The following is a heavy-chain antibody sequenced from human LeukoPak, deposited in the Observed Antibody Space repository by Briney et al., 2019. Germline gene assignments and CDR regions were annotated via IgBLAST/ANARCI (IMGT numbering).Heavy chain of an antibody. D-gene: IGHD3-16*01. J-gene: IGHJ4*02. V-gene: IGHV3-30-3*01. Sequence: GGSLRLSCSASGFPFNTYAIHWVRQAPGKGLEWVAVISYDGSNKYYADSVKGRFTISRDNSKNTLYLQMNSLRAEDTAVYYCARSRGPNTFGGVHDYWGQGTLVTVSS. CDR1: GFPFNTYA. CDR3: ARSRGPNTFGGVHDY. CDR2: ISYDGSNK.